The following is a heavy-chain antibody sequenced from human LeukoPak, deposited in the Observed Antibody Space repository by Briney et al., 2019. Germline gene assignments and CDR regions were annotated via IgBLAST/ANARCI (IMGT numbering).Heavy chain of an antibody. CDR3: ARAVPFYCSSTSCQNHDYYYYYMDV. CDR2: IKQDGSEK. D-gene: IGHD2-2*01. V-gene: IGHV3-7*03. J-gene: IGHJ6*03. CDR1: GFTFSSYW. Sequence: SGGSLRLSCAASGFTFSSYWMSWVRQAPGKGLEWVANIKQDGSEKYDVDSVKGRFTISRDNAKNSLYLQMNSLRAEDTAVYYCARAVPFYCSSTSCQNHDYYYYYMDVWGKGTTVTVSS.